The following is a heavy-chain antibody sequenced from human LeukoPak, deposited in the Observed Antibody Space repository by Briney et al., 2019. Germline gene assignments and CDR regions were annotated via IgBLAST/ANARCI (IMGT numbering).Heavy chain of an antibody. CDR2: ISAYNGNT. J-gene: IGHJ5*02. CDR1: GYTFTSYG. Sequence: GASVKVSCKASGYTFTSYGISWVRQAPGQGLEWMGWISAYNGNTNYAQKFQGRVTMTRDMSTSTVFMELSSLRSEDTAVYYCATERQDSRYYETWGQGTLVTVSS. CDR3: ATERQDSRYYET. D-gene: IGHD3-22*01. V-gene: IGHV1-18*01.